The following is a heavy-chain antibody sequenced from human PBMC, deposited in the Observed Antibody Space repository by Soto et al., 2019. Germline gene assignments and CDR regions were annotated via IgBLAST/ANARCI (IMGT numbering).Heavy chain of an antibody. Sequence: QVHQVESGGGVVQPGRSLRLSCEVSGLTFSNYGMHWVRQGPGKGLEWVAVISNEGRDERYADSVRGRFTISRDNSKNTLYLQMSSLRAEDTAVYYCAKGCGTGTSCYILDYWGQGTLVTVSS. D-gene: IGHD2-2*02. CDR1: GLTFSNYG. CDR2: ISNEGRDE. V-gene: IGHV3-30*18. J-gene: IGHJ4*02. CDR3: AKGCGTGTSCYILDY.